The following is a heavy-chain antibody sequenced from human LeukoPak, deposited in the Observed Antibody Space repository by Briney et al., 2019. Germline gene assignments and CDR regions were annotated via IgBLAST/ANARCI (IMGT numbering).Heavy chain of an antibody. CDR3: ARDYYDSSGYAPVYYFDY. V-gene: IGHV4-4*07. CDR2: IYTSGST. Sequence: SETLSLTCTVSGGSISSYYWSWIRQPAGKGLEWIGRIYTSGSTNYNPSLKSRVTMSVDTSKNQFSLKLSSVTAADTAVYYCARDYYDSSGYAPVYYFDYWGQGTLVTVSS. D-gene: IGHD3-22*01. J-gene: IGHJ4*02. CDR1: GGSISSYY.